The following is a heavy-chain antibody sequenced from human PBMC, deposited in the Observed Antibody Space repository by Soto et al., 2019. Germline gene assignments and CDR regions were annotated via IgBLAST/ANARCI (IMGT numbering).Heavy chain of an antibody. CDR1: GYTFTGYY. CDR2: INPNSGGT. CDR3: ATLAQWREGAFDI. Sequence: ASVKVSCKASGYTFTGYYMHWVRQAPGQGLEWMGWINPNSGGTNYAQKFQGRVTMTRDTSISTAYMELSRLRSDDTAVYYCATLAQWREGAFDIWGQGTMVTVS. V-gene: IGHV1-2*02. D-gene: IGHD6-19*01. J-gene: IGHJ3*02.